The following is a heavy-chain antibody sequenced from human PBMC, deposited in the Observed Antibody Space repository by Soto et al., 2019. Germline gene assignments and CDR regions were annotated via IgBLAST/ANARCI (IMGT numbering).Heavy chain of an antibody. CDR3: ARGRESLAVVFDL. Sequence: SETLSLTCTVSGGSMTNYYWSWIRQPPGKGLERIGYIYYIGSTRYNPSLKSRVTISVDTSKNQFSLKLNSVTAADTAVYYCARGRESLAVVFDLWGQGTLVTVS. CDR1: GGSMTNYY. CDR2: IYYIGST. V-gene: IGHV4-59*01. D-gene: IGHD5-18*01. J-gene: IGHJ4*02.